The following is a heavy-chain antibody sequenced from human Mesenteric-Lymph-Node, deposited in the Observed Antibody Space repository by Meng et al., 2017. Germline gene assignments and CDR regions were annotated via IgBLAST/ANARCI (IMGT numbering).Heavy chain of an antibody. CDR1: GGSISSSSFY. V-gene: IGHV4-39*07. Sequence: SETLSLTCTVSGGSISSSSFYWGWIRQPPGKGLEWIGSIHYSGSTYYNPSLKSRVTISVDTSKNQFSLKLSSVTAADTAVYYCARAGLKLSYYYYYGMDVWGQGTTVTVSS. D-gene: IGHD2-15*01. CDR2: IHYSGST. CDR3: ARAGLKLSYYYYYGMDV. J-gene: IGHJ6*02.